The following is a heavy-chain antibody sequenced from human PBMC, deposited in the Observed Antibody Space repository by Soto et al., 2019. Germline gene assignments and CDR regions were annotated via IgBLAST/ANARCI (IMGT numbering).Heavy chain of an antibody. D-gene: IGHD6-13*01. Sequence: PGVSMKVSCKGAGYRFTSYWISWVRKMPGKGLEWMGIIYPGDSDTRYSPSFQGQVTISADKSISTAYLQWSSLKASDTAMYYCARHGAAAAGNYYMDVWGKGTTVTVSS. CDR3: ARHGAAAAGNYYMDV. J-gene: IGHJ6*03. CDR1: GYRFTSYW. CDR2: IYPGDSDT. V-gene: IGHV5-51*01.